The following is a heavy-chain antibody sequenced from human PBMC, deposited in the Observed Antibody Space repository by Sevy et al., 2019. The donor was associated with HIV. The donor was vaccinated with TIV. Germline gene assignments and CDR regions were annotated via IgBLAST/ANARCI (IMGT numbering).Heavy chain of an antibody. Sequence: SETLSLSCSVSGGSVSSGTYYWSWIRQPPGKGLEWIGHIYKTGSTNYKLSLQSRVTISVDTSTNQFFLRLRSVTAADTAVYYCAGVPRGQLWYSGSLGGYYYHMDVWGKGTTVTVSS. CDR2: IYKTGST. D-gene: IGHD3-16*01. V-gene: IGHV4-61*01. CDR1: GGSVSSGTYY. J-gene: IGHJ6*03. CDR3: AGVPRGQLWYSGSLGGYYYHMDV.